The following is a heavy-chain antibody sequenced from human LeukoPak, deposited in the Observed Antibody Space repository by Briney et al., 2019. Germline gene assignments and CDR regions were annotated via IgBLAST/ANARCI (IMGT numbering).Heavy chain of an antibody. CDR1: GFTFSSYG. D-gene: IGHD6-13*01. J-gene: IGHJ4*02. CDR3: ARSGIAAADLWYFDY. V-gene: IGHV3-30*03. CDR2: ISYDGSNK. Sequence: GGSLRLSCAASGFTFSSYGMHWVRQAPGKGLEWVAVISYDGSNKYYADSVKGRFTISRDNSKNTLYLQMNSLRAEDTAVYYCARSGIAAADLWYFDYWGQGTLVTVSS.